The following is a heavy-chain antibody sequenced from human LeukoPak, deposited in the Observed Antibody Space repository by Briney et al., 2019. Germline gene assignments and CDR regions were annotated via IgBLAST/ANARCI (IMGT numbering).Heavy chain of an antibody. CDR2: IYYTGIT. Sequence: SSETLSLTCSVSGGSIISYYWSWIRQPPGKGLEWIGYIYYTGITKYSPSLTSRVTISVDTSKNQFSLKLTSVTAADTAVYYCMRHAPVPVIGHGMGVWGQGTTVTVSS. D-gene: IGHD3-10*01. J-gene: IGHJ6*02. V-gene: IGHV4-59*08. CDR1: GGSIISYY. CDR3: MRHAPVPVIGHGMGV.